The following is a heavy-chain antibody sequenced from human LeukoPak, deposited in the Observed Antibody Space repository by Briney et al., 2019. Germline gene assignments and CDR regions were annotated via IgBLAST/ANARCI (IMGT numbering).Heavy chain of an antibody. D-gene: IGHD3-9*01. CDR2: ISYDGSNK. J-gene: IGHJ4*02. CDR3: ARGLGTRYYNVAY. CDR1: GFTFSSYA. Sequence: GGSLRLSCAASGFTFSSYAMHWVRQAPGKGLEWVAVISYDGSNKYYADSVKGRFTISRDNSKNTLYLQMDSLRAEDTALYYCARGLGTRYYNVAYWGQGTLVTVSS. V-gene: IGHV3-30-3*01.